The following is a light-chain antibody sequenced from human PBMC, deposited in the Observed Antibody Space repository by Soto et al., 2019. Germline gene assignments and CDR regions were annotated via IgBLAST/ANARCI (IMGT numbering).Light chain of an antibody. V-gene: IGKV3-20*01. Sequence: EIVLTQSPGTLSLSPGEGGSLSCRASQSVSSCAFAWYRQKPGQGPGLLIYGAAKRATGTPDRFIGSGSGTDFTLTISRLEPEDFAVYYCQYYDKLAKAITFGQGTRLEI. CDR2: GAA. J-gene: IGKJ5*01. CDR3: QYYDKLAKAIT. CDR1: QSVSSCA.